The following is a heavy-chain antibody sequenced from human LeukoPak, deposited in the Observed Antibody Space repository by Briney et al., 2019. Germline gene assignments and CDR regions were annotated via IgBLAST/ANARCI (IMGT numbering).Heavy chain of an antibody. V-gene: IGHV3-9*01. CDR1: GFTFDDYA. CDR3: AKDSVGYFDL. Sequence: GGSLRLSCAASGFTFDDYAMHWVRQAPGKGLEWVSGISWNSGSIGYADSVKGRFTISRDNAKNSLNLQMNSLRAEDTALYYCAKDSVGYFDLWGRGTLVTVSS. J-gene: IGHJ2*01. CDR2: ISWNSGSI.